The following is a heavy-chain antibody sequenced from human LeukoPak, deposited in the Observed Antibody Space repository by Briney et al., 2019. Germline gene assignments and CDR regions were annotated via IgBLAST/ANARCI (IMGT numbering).Heavy chain of an antibody. J-gene: IGHJ4*02. Sequence: PGGSLRLSCAASGFTFSSYDMHWLRQPRGKGLEWVSAIGTAGDTYYPGSVKGRFTISRDNAENTLYMRMNSLRPEDTAVYYCARGYYSSSRFDSWGQGTLVTVSS. D-gene: IGHD6-13*01. V-gene: IGHV3-13*04. CDR2: IGTAGDT. CDR1: GFTFSSYD. CDR3: ARGYYSSSRFDS.